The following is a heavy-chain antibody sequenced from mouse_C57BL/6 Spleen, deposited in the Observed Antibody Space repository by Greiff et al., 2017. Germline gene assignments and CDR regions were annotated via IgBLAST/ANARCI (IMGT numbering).Heavy chain of an antibody. CDR1: GYAFTNYL. J-gene: IGHJ4*01. D-gene: IGHD1-1*01. Sequence: QVQLQQSGAELVRPGTSVKVSCKASGYAFTNYLIEWVKQRPGQGLEWIGVINPGSGGTNYNEKFKGKATLTADKSSSTAYMQLSSLTSEDSAVYFCARYGSSPYYAMGYWGQGTSVTVSS. V-gene: IGHV1-54*01. CDR2: INPGSGGT. CDR3: ARYGSSPYYAMGY.